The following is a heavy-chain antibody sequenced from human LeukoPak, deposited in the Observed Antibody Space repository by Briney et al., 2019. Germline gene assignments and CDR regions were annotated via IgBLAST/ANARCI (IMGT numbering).Heavy chain of an antibody. CDR1: GYSFPNYW. Sequence: GESLKISCKSSGYSFPNYWIGWVRQMPGKGLEWMGIIYPGDSDTRYRPSFQGQVTISADKSISTAYLQWSTLEASDTAMYYCVRWDRPYGFDPWGQGTLVTVSS. CDR2: IYPGDSDT. CDR3: VRWDRPYGFDP. V-gene: IGHV5-51*01. D-gene: IGHD1-26*01. J-gene: IGHJ5*02.